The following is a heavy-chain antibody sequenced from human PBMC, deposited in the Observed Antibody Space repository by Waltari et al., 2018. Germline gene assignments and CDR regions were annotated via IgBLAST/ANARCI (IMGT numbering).Heavy chain of an antibody. CDR2: SDNSGIA. CDR1: GGSLSGYY. D-gene: IGHD3-10*01. V-gene: IGHV4-59*01. CDR3: ARDYYGSLDS. Sequence: QVQLQESGPGLVKPSETLSLTCPVSGGSLSGYYWSWIRQPPGKGLEWIDYSDNSGIANCNPTLKSRVTVSLDTANNHCSLKLIAVTAADTAVYYCARDYYGSLDSWGQGILVTVSS. J-gene: IGHJ5*01.